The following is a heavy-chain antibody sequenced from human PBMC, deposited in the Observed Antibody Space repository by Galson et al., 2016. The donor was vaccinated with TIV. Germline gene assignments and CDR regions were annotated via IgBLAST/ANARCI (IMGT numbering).Heavy chain of an antibody. CDR3: AKRPIITIFGAGSNYCDS. J-gene: IGHJ4*02. CDR1: GFTFSTYA. D-gene: IGHD3-3*01. V-gene: IGHV3-23*01. Sequence: SLRLSCAASGFTFSTYAMSWVRQAPGRGLEWVSGIGGSGGSPNYGDSVKGRFTISRDNSKNILYLQMNSLRAEDTAVYYCAKRPIITIFGAGSNYCDSWGQGTLVTVSS. CDR2: IGGSGGSP.